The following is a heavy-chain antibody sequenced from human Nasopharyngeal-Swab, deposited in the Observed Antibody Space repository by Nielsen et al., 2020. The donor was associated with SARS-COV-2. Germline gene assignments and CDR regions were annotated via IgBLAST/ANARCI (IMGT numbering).Heavy chain of an antibody. D-gene: IGHD3-9*01. CDR2: IYHSGST. CDR3: ARGGADYDILTGYYRKNLNWFDP. Sequence: WIRQPPGKGLEWIGYIYHSGSTYYNPSPKSRVTISVDRSKNQFSLKLSSVTAADTAVYYCARGGADYDILTGYYRKNLNWFDPWGQGTLVTVSS. J-gene: IGHJ5*02. V-gene: IGHV4-30-2*01.